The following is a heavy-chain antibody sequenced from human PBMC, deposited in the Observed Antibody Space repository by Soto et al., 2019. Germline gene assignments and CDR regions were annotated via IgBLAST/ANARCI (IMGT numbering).Heavy chain of an antibody. CDR1: GGTFSSYT. CDR2: IIPILGIA. Sequence: SVKVSCKSSGGTFSSYTISWVRQAPGQGLEWMGRIIPILGIANYAQKFQGRVTITADKSTSTAYMELSSLRSEDTAVYYCASHPPVGAAGTYYYYGMDVWGQGTTVTVSS. V-gene: IGHV1-69*02. D-gene: IGHD6-13*01. CDR3: ASHPPVGAAGTYYYYGMDV. J-gene: IGHJ6*02.